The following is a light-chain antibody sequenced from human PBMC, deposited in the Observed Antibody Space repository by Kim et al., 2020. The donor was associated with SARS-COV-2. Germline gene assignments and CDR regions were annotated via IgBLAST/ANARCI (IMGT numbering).Light chain of an antibody. CDR2: DVS. J-gene: IGLJ1*01. Sequence: LTQPASVSGSPGQSITISCTGTSSHVGGYNYVSWYQQHPGKVPKVMIYDVSKRPSGVSNRFSGSKSGNTASLTISGLQAEDEADYYCSSYTSSSTYVFGTGTKVTVL. V-gene: IGLV2-14*01. CDR3: SSYTSSSTYV. CDR1: SSHVGGYNY.